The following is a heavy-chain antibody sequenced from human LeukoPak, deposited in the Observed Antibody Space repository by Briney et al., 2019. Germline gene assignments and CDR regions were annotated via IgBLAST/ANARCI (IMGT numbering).Heavy chain of an antibody. D-gene: IGHD3-3*01. CDR2: ISGSGGST. CDR1: GFTFSSYA. CDR3: AKDFNGYYDFWSGANYYYYMDV. Sequence: PGGSLRLSCAASGFTFSSYAMSWVRQAPGKGLEWVSAISGSGGSTYYADSVKGRFTISRDNSKNTLYLQMNSLRAEDTAVYYCAKDFNGYYDFWSGANYYYYMDVWGKGTTVTVSS. J-gene: IGHJ6*03. V-gene: IGHV3-23*01.